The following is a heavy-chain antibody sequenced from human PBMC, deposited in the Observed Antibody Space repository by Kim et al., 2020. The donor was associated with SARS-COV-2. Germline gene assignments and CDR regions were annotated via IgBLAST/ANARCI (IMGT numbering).Heavy chain of an antibody. CDR2: IYYSGST. Sequence: SETLSLTCTVSGGSISSGDYYWSWIRQPPGKGLEWIGYIYYSGSTYYNPSLKSRVTISVDTSKNQFSLKLSSVTAADTAVYYCARGVDFDWLPPLPKFDYXGQGTLVTVSS. V-gene: IGHV4-30-4*01. D-gene: IGHD3-9*01. J-gene: IGHJ4*02. CDR1: GGSISSGDYY. CDR3: ARGVDFDWLPPLPKFDY.